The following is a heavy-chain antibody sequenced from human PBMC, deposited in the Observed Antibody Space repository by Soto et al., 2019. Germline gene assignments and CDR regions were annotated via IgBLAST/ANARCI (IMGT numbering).Heavy chain of an antibody. CDR3: ARDQPGYSYGYGLGY. Sequence: EVQLVETGGVLVKPGGSLRLSCAASGFTFSSYSMNWVRQSPGKGLEWVSSISSSSSYIYYADSVKGRFPISRDNAKNSLYLQMNSLRAEDTAVYYCARDQPGYSYGYGLGYWGQGTLVTVSS. CDR2: ISSSSSYI. D-gene: IGHD5-18*01. V-gene: IGHV3-21*01. J-gene: IGHJ4*02. CDR1: GFTFSSYS.